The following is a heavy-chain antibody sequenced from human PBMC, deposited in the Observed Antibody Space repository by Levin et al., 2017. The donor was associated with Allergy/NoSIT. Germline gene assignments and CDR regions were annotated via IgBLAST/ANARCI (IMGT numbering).Heavy chain of an antibody. CDR2: IFYSGTT. CDR3: AKRFSSSWSRGEAFDI. Sequence: SSETLSLTCTVSGGSISSSEYCWGWIRQPPGKGLEWIGNIFYSGTTYYNPSLKSRVTISVDTSKNQFSLKLKSVTAADTAVYFCAKRFSSSWSRGEAFDIWGQGTMVTVSS. CDR1: GGSISSSEYC. D-gene: IGHD6-13*01. J-gene: IGHJ3*02. V-gene: IGHV4-39*01.